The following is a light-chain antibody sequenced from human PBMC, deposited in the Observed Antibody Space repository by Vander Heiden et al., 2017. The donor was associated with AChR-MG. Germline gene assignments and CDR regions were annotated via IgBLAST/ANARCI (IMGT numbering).Light chain of an antibody. Sequence: QSVLTQPPTVSGVPGQRVTIPRTGSRSNIGAGYDVHWYQQLPGTAPKLLIYGNSNRPSGVPDRFSGSRSGTSASLAITGLQAEDEADYYCQSYDSSLSGPVVFGGGTKLTVL. CDR1: RSNIGAGYD. CDR3: QSYDSSLSGPVV. CDR2: GNS. V-gene: IGLV1-40*01. J-gene: IGLJ2*01.